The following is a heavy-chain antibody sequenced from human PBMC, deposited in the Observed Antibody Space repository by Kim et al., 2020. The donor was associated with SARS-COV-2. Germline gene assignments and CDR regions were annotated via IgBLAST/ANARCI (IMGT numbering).Heavy chain of an antibody. V-gene: IGHV2-5*01. D-gene: IGHD3-10*01. CDR3: AHRGMVRGLGDAFDI. J-gene: IGHJ3*02. Sequence: RPPLKGRLTITKDTSKNQVVLTMTNMDPVDTATYYCAHRGMVRGLGDAFDIWGQGTMVTVSS.